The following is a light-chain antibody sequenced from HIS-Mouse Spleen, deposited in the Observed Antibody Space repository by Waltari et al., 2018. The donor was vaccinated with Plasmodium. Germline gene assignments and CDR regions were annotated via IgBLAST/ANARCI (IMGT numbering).Light chain of an antibody. CDR1: ALPKKY. J-gene: IGLJ3*02. CDR2: KDS. V-gene: IGLV3-10*01. CDR3: YSTDSSGNHRV. Sequence: SYELPQPPSVSVSPGQTPRITCPGDALPKKYPYWYQQKSGQAPVLVIYKDSKRHSGIAERVSFSSSGTMATLTISGAQVEDEADDYYYSTDSSGNHRVFGGGTKLTVL.